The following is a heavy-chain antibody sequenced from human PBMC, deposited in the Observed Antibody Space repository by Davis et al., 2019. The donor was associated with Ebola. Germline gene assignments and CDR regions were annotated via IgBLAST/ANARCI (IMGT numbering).Heavy chain of an antibody. J-gene: IGHJ3*02. CDR2: IYYSGST. CDR1: GGSISSGGYY. Sequence: SETLSLTCTVSGGSISSGGYYWSWIWQPPGKGLEWIGYIYYSGSTNYNPSLKSRVTISVDTSKNQFSLKLNSVTAADTAVYYCARLSMIVVVDAFDIWGQGTMVTVSS. V-gene: IGHV4-61*08. D-gene: IGHD3-22*01. CDR3: ARLSMIVVVDAFDI.